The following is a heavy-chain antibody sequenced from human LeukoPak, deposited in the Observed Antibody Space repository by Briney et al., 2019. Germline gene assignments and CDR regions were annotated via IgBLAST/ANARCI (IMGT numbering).Heavy chain of an antibody. D-gene: IGHD3-22*01. Sequence: SQTLSLTCTVSGGSISSGDYYWSWIRQPPGKGLEWIGYIYCSGSTYYNPSLKSRVTISVDTSKNQFSLKLSSVTAADTAVYYCARAHTYYYDSSDSGAFDIWGQGTMVTVSS. CDR3: ARAHTYYYDSSDSGAFDI. CDR2: IYCSGST. J-gene: IGHJ3*02. V-gene: IGHV4-30-4*01. CDR1: GGSISSGDYY.